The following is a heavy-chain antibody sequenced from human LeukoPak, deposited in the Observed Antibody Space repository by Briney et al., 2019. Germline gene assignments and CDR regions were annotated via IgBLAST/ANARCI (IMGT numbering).Heavy chain of an antibody. Sequence: GGSLRLSCAASGFTFSSYWMNWVRQAPGKGMVWVSRIDTDGSSTTYADSVKGRFTISRDNAKNMLYLQMNTLRAEDTAVYYCARGLTIFGVVNDGLDIWGQGTKVTVSS. CDR1: GFTFSSYW. CDR3: ARGLTIFGVVNDGLDI. CDR2: IDTDGSST. J-gene: IGHJ3*02. V-gene: IGHV3-74*01. D-gene: IGHD3-3*01.